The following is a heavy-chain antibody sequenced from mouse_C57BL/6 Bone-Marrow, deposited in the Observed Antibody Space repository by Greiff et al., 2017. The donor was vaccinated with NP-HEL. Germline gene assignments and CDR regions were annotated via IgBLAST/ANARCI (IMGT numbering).Heavy chain of an antibody. CDR1: GFTFSDYY. D-gene: IGHD1-1*01. J-gene: IGHJ4*01. V-gene: IGHV5-12*01. CDR3: ARRRYYYGSSYGYYAMDY. Sequence: EVMLVESGGGLVQPGGSLKLSCAASGFTFSDYYMYWVRQTPEKRLEWVAYISNGGGSTYYPDTVKGRFTISRDNAKNTLYLQMSRLTSEDTAMYYCARRRYYYGSSYGYYAMDYWGQGTSVTVSS. CDR2: ISNGGGST.